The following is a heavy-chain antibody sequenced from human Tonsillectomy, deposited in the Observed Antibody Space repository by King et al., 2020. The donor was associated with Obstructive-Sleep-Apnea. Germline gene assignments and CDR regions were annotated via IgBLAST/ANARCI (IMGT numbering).Heavy chain of an antibody. CDR1: GFTFSSYA. Sequence: VQLVESGGGLVEPGGSLRLSCAASGFTFSSYAMNWVRQAPGKGLEWVSVISGSGGNTYHAGSVGGRFTISRDNSKNMLYLQMNSLRADDTAVYSCAKDPSGGARWWHIVVVTGPIETWGQGTRVTVSS. CDR3: AKDPSGGARWWHIVVVTGPIET. D-gene: IGHD2-21*02. CDR2: ISGSGGNT. V-gene: IGHV3-23*04. J-gene: IGHJ4*02.